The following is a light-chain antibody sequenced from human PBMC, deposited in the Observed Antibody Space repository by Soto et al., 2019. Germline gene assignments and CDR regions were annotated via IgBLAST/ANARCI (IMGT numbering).Light chain of an antibody. CDR2: EVS. J-gene: IGLJ1*01. CDR1: SSDVGSYNV. CDR3: CSYPRSSPLLYF. V-gene: IGLV2-23*02. Sequence: QSALTQPASVSGSPGQSITISCTGTSSDVGSYNVVSWYQQHPGKAPKLMIYEVSKRPSGVSNRFSGSKSGNTASLTISGLQAEDEADYYCCSYPRSSPLLYFFGTGTKVTV.